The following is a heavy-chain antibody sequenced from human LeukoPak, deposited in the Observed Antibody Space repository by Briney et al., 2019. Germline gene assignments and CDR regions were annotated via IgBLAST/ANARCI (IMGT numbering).Heavy chain of an antibody. Sequence: GGSLRLSCAASGFTFSSYGMHWVRQAPGKGLEWVSYISSSGSTKYYADSVKGRLTISRDNAKNSLYLQMNSLRAEDTAVYYCARVFGGYYYYMDVWGKGTTVTISS. V-gene: IGHV3-48*04. CDR3: ARVFGGYYYYMDV. CDR2: ISSSGSTK. J-gene: IGHJ6*03. D-gene: IGHD3-10*02. CDR1: GFTFSSYG.